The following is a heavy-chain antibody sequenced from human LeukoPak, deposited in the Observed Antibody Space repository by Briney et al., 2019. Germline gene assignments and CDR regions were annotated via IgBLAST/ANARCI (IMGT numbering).Heavy chain of an antibody. V-gene: IGHV5-51*01. D-gene: IGHD6-19*01. Sequence: GESLKISCKGSGYSFTSYWIGWVRQMPGKGLEWMGFIYPGASDSRYSPSFQGQVTISADKSISIAYLQWSSLKASDTAMYYCARRDNTGWLFDSWGQGTLVTVSS. CDR2: IYPGASDS. CDR1: GYSFTSYW. J-gene: IGHJ4*02. CDR3: ARRDNTGWLFDS.